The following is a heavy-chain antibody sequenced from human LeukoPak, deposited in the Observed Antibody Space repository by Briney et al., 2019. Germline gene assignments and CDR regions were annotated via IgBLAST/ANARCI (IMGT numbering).Heavy chain of an antibody. CDR2: SSSNS. V-gene: IGHV3-21*01. J-gene: IGHJ6*02. CDR3: ARDPGDLRWGMDV. D-gene: IGHD2-21*02. Sequence: GGSLRLSCAASGFTFTPCSINWVRQAPGKGLEWVSSSSSNSYYADSVKGRFTISRDNAKKSVYLQMNSLRAEDTAVYYCARDPGDLRWGMDVWGQGTTVTVAS. CDR1: GFTFTPCS.